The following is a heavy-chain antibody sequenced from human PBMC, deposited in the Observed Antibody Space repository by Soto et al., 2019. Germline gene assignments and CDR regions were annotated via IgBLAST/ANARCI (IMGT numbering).Heavy chain of an antibody. CDR2: ISGSGSST. CDR3: ARGPFYGSS. D-gene: IGHD6-13*01. CDR1: GFTFSSYA. V-gene: IGHV3-23*01. J-gene: IGHJ4*02. Sequence: PGGSLRLSSAASGFTFSSYAMNWVRQAPGKGLEWVSVISGSGSSTYYADSVKGRFTISRDNAKNTLYLQMNSLRAEDTAVYYCARGPFYGSSWGQGTLVTVSS.